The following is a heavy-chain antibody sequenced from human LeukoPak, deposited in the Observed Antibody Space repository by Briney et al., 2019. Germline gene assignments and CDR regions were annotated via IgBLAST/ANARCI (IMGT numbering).Heavy chain of an antibody. CDR3: ARDNSIAEAGSDAFDI. Sequence: GGSLRLACAASGFTFSSYGMIWVRQAPGKGLEWVSSISSSSTYIYYADSVKGRFTISRDNAKNSLSLQMKSLRAEDTAVYYCARDNSIAEAGSDAFDIWGQGTRVTVSS. CDR2: ISSSSTYI. V-gene: IGHV3-21*01. CDR1: GFTFSSYG. J-gene: IGHJ3*02. D-gene: IGHD6-13*01.